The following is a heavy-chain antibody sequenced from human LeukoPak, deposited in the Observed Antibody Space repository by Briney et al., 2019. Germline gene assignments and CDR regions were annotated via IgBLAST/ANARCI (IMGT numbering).Heavy chain of an antibody. CDR3: ARLRALSGHRGAFDI. D-gene: IGHD5/OR15-5a*01. CDR2: IYYSGST. V-gene: IGHV4-31*03. J-gene: IGHJ3*02. CDR1: GGSISSGGYY. Sequence: PSETLSLTCTVSGGSISSGGYYWSWIRQHPGKGLEWIGYIYYSGSTYYNPSLKSRVTISVDTSDNRFSLHLSSVNAADTAIYYCARLRALSGHRGAFDIWCQGTLVTVSS.